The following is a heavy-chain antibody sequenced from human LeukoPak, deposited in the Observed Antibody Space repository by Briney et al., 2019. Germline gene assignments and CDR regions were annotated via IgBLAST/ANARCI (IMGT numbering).Heavy chain of an antibody. CDR3: ARLHSAIYYGDAFDI. Sequence: GGSLRLSCAVSGFTFSSYWMTWVRQAPGKGLEWVAKIKEDGSEKYDVDSVKGRFTVSRDNVKNSLFLQMNSLRAEDTAAYYCARLHSAIYYGDAFDIWGQGTMVTVSS. J-gene: IGHJ3*02. CDR2: IKEDGSEK. V-gene: IGHV3-7*03. CDR1: GFTFSSYW. D-gene: IGHD1-26*01.